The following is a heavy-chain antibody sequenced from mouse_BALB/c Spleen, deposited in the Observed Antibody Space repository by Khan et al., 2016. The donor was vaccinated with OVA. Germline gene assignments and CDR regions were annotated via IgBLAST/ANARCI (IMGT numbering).Heavy chain of an antibody. CDR1: RFTFSDYG. D-gene: IGHD1-2*01. Sequence: EVQLVESGGGLVQPGGSRKLSCAASRFTFSDYGMAWVRQAPGKGPEWVAFISDLAYTIYYADTVTGRFTISRENAKNTLYLEMSSLRSEDTAIYYCARGGGTAPFAYWGLGTLVTVSA. CDR3: ARGGGTAPFAY. V-gene: IGHV5-15*02. CDR2: ISDLAYTI. J-gene: IGHJ3*01.